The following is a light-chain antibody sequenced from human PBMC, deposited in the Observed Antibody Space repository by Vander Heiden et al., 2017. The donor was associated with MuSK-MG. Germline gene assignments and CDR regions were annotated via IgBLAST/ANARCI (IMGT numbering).Light chain of an antibody. CDR3: QQYDNLPLT. CDR1: QDISNY. J-gene: IGKJ3*01. Sequence: DIQMTQSPSSLSASVGDRVTITCQASQDISNYLNWYQQKPGKAPKLLIYDASNLETGVPSSFSGSGSGTDFTFTISSLHPEDIATYYCQQYDNLPLTFGPGTKVDIK. V-gene: IGKV1-33*01. CDR2: DAS.